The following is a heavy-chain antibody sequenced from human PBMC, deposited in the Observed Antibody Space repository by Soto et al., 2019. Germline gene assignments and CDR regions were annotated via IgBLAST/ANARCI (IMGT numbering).Heavy chain of an antibody. Sequence: QVQLVQSGAEVKKPGSSVKVSCKASGGTFSSYAISWVRQAPGQGLEWMGGIIPIVGTANYAQKFQGRVTITAEKSTRTAYMERSSLRSEDTAVYYCASQARADSGYEAFDYWGQGTLVTVSS. CDR1: GGTFSSYA. D-gene: IGHD5-12*01. V-gene: IGHV1-69*06. J-gene: IGHJ4*02. CDR3: ASQARADSGYEAFDY. CDR2: IIPIVGTA.